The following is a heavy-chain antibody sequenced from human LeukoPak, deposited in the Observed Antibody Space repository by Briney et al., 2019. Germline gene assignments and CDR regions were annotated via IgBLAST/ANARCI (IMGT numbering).Heavy chain of an antibody. CDR1: GGSISSYY. D-gene: IGHD5-24*01. CDR3: ARGSLRGMATIHDAFDI. CDR2: IYYSGST. J-gene: IGHJ3*02. Sequence: ASETLSLTCTVSGGSISSYYWSWIRQPPGKGLDWIGYIYYSGSTNYNPSLKSRVTISVDTSKNQFSLKLSSVTAADTAVYYCARGSLRGMATIHDAFDIWGQGTMVTVSS. V-gene: IGHV4-59*01.